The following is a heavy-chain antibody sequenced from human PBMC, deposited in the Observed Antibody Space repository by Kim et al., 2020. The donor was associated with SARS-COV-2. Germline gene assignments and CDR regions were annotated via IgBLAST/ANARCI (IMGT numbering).Heavy chain of an antibody. V-gene: IGHV3-7*01. CDR1: GFTFSSYW. CDR3: ARDTQELWFGELFC. Sequence: GGSLRLSCAASGFTFSSYWMSWVRQAPGKGLEWVANIKQDGSEKYYVDSVKGRFTISRDNAKNSLYLQMNSLRAEDTAVYYCARDTQELWFGELFCWGQGTLVTVSS. J-gene: IGHJ4*02. D-gene: IGHD3-10*01. CDR2: IKQDGSEK.